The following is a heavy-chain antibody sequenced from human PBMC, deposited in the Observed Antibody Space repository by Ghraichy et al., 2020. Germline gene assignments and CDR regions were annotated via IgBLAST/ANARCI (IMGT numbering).Heavy chain of an antibody. CDR3: ARHFEWPSYFDC. Sequence: SETLSLTCTVSGGSISSSRYYWGWIRQPTGKGLEWIGSIYYSGSAYYNPSLKSRATIFVDTSKNQFSLKLSSVTAADTALYYCARHFEWPSYFDCWGQGTLVTVSS. CDR2: IYYSGSA. D-gene: IGHD2-8*01. J-gene: IGHJ4*02. CDR1: GGSISSSRYY. V-gene: IGHV4-39*01.